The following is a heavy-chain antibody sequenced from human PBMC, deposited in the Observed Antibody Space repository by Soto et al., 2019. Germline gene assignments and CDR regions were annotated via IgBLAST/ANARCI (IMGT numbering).Heavy chain of an antibody. D-gene: IGHD3-9*01. Sequence: PSETLSPTCTVSGGSSSSSNWWRWVRQPPGKGLEWIGEIYHSGSTNYNPSLKSRVTISVDKSKNQFSLKLSSVTAADTAVYYCASYYDILTGYIDYGMDVWGQGTTVSVSS. CDR2: IYHSGST. V-gene: IGHV4-4*02. J-gene: IGHJ6*02. CDR3: ASYYDILTGYIDYGMDV. CDR1: GGSSSSSNW.